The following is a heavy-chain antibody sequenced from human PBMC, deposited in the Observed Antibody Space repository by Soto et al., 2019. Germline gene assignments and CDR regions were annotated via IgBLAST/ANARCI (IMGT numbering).Heavy chain of an antibody. CDR2: IHPGDSNT. V-gene: IGHV5-51*01. Sequence: PGESLKVSRKASGYTFTRYWIGWVRQMPGKGLEWMGIIHPGDSNTRYSPSFQGQVTISADRSVTTAYLQWSSLKASDTAMYYCARHGGSSGYPFWGQGTLVTVSS. D-gene: IGHD3-22*01. CDR3: ARHGGSSGYPF. J-gene: IGHJ4*02. CDR1: GYTFTRYW.